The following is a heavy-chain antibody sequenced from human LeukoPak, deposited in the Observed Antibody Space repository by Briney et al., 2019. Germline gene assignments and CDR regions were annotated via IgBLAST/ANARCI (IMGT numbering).Heavy chain of an antibody. D-gene: IGHD6-19*01. CDR2: IYYSGST. V-gene: IGHV4-39*07. CDR3: ASSYSGWLNWFDP. Sequence: SETLSLTCTVSGGSISSSSYYWGWIRQPPGKGQEWIGTIYYSGSTYYNPSLKSRVTISVDTSRNLFSLKLSSVTAADTAVYYCASSYSGWLNWFDPWGQGTLVTVSS. J-gene: IGHJ5*02. CDR1: GGSISSSSYY.